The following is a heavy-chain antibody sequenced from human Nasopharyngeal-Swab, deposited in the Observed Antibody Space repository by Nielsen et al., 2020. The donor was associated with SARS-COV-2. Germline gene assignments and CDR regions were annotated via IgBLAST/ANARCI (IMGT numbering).Heavy chain of an antibody. D-gene: IGHD3-3*01. CDR1: GFTFSDYY. Sequence: GGSLRLSCAASGFTFSDYYMSWIRQAPGKGLEWVPYISSSGSTIYYADSVKGRFTISRDNAKNSLYLQMNSLRAEDTAVYYCARESHYDFWSDYYPSKYYYYYMDVWGKGTTVTVSS. V-gene: IGHV3-11*04. J-gene: IGHJ6*03. CDR3: ARESHYDFWSDYYPSKYYYYYMDV. CDR2: ISSSGSTI.